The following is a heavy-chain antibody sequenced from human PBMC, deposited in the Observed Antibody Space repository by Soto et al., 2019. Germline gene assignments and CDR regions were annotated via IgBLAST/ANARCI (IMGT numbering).Heavy chain of an antibody. Sequence: GASVKVSCKASGYTFTSYYMHWVRQAPGQGLEWMGIINPSGGSTSYAQKFQGRVTMTRDTSTSTVYMELSSLRSEDTAVYYCARDTYYDFWSGYYPTTYYYYGMDVWGQGTTVTVSS. CDR2: INPSGGST. V-gene: IGHV1-46*01. CDR3: ARDTYYDFWSGYYPTTYYYYGMDV. D-gene: IGHD3-3*01. CDR1: GYTFTSYY. J-gene: IGHJ6*02.